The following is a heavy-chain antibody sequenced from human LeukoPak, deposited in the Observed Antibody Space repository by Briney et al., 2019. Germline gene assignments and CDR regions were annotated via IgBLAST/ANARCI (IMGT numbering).Heavy chain of an antibody. CDR2: IIPIFGTA. J-gene: IGHJ4*02. V-gene: IGHV1-69*01. CDR1: GGTFSSYA. CDR3: ARGGTHSSGWYDY. Sequence: SVTVSCKASGGTFSSYAISWVRQAPGQGLEWMGGIIPIFGTANYAQKFQGRVTITADESTSTAYMELSSLRSEDTAVYYCARGGTHSSGWYDYWGQGTLVTVSS. D-gene: IGHD6-19*01.